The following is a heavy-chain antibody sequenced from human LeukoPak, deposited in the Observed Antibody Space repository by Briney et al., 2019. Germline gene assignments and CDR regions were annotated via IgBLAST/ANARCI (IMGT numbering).Heavy chain of an antibody. J-gene: IGHJ4*02. D-gene: IGHD5-12*01. CDR2: IYYSGST. CDR1: GGSISSYY. CDR3: ARLFPSGYDSYFDY. Sequence: SETLSLTCTVSGGSISSYYWSWIRQPPGKGLEWIGYIYYSGSTNYNPSLKSRVTISVDTSKNQFSLKLSSVTAAGTAVYYCARLFPSGYDSYFDYWGQGTLVTVSS. V-gene: IGHV4-59*08.